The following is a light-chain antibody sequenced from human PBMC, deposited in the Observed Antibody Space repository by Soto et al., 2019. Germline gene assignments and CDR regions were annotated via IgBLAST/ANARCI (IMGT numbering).Light chain of an antibody. CDR3: QQYGSSRRT. J-gene: IGKJ1*01. CDR1: QSVVGSY. Sequence: EIVLTQSPGTLSLSPGERATLSCRASQSVVGSYLAWYQQKPGQAPRLLIYGASSRATGIPVRFSGSGSGTDFTLTISRLEPEDFAVYYCQQYGSSRRTFGQGTKVEIK. V-gene: IGKV3-20*01. CDR2: GAS.